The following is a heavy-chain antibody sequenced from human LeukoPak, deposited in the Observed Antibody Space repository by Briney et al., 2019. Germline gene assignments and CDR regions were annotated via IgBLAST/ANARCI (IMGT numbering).Heavy chain of an antibody. V-gene: IGHV3-30*02. D-gene: IGHD3-10*01. Sequence: GGSLRLSCAASGFTFSSYGMHWVRQAPGKGLEWVAFIRYDGSNKYYADSVKGRFTISRDNSKNTLYLQMNSLRAEDTAVYYCARDPEYYGSGSHFDYWGQGTLVTVSS. CDR2: IRYDGSNK. CDR3: ARDPEYYGSGSHFDY. J-gene: IGHJ4*02. CDR1: GFTFSSYG.